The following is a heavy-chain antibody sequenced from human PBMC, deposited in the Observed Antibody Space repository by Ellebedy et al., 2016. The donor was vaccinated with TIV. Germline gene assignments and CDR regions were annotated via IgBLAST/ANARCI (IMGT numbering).Heavy chain of an antibody. CDR3: ARRRDAYNYYFDS. CDR1: GGSIRSNY. V-gene: IGHV4-59*08. D-gene: IGHD5-24*01. CDR2: IYYRGST. Sequence: MPSETLSLTCTVSGGSIRSNYGSWIRQSPAKGLEWIGYIYYRGSTSYNPSLTSRVTISIDTSKSQFSLRLTSATAADTAVYFCARRRDAYNYYFDSWGQGTLVTVSS. J-gene: IGHJ4*02.